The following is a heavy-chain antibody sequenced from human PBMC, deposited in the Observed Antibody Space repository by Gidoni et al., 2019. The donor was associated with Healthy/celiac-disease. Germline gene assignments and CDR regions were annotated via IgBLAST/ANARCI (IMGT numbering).Heavy chain of an antibody. D-gene: IGHD2-2*01. J-gene: IGHJ6*02. V-gene: IGHV3-23*01. CDR3: AKLATSGWINHFYGMDV. CDR2: ISGSAGST. CDR1: GFTFSSYA. Sequence: VRLLESGGGLVQPGGSLRLSCAASGFTFSSYAMSWVRQAPGKGLEWVSSISGSAGSTYYADSMKGRFTVSRDTSKNTLFLQMNSLRVDDTAVYYCAKLATSGWINHFYGMDVWGQGSMVTVS.